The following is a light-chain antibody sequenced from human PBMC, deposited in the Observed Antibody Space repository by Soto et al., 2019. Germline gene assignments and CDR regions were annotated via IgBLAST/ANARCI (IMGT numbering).Light chain of an antibody. J-gene: IGKJ1*01. CDR2: KAS. CDR3: QQYNSYRT. Sequence: DIQMTQSPSTLSASVGDRVTITCRASQSISSWLAWYQQKPGKAPKLLIYKASSLESGVPSRFSGSGSGTEFALTISSLQPDYFATYYCQQYNSYRTFGQGTKVEIK. V-gene: IGKV1-5*03. CDR1: QSISSW.